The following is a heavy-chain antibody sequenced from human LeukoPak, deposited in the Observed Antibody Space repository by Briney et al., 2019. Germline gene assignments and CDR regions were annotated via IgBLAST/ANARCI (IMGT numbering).Heavy chain of an antibody. V-gene: IGHV3-33*01. CDR3: ARAQEVVITSYYFDY. CDR2: IWYDGSNK. Sequence: GGSLRLSCAASGFTFSSYGMHWVRQAPGRGLEWVAVIWYDGSNKYYADSVKGRFTISRDNSKNTLYLQMNSLRAEDTAVYYCARAQEVVITSYYFDYWGQGTLVTVSS. J-gene: IGHJ4*02. D-gene: IGHD3-22*01. CDR1: GFTFSSYG.